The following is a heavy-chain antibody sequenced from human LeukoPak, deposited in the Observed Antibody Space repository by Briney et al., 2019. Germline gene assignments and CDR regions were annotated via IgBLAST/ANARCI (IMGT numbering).Heavy chain of an antibody. Sequence: GGALRLSCATSGFNFNIFIMHWVRQRPGKGLEWLTFLRAGGPYGTEKFYADSVKGRFTISTDNSENTLFLQINSLRPEDTAVYYCARDKAVLRFLEWVPEPFDYWGQGTLVTVSS. V-gene: IGHV3-30*02. D-gene: IGHD3-3*01. J-gene: IGHJ4*02. CDR2: LRAGGPYGTEK. CDR3: ARDKAVLRFLEWVPEPFDY. CDR1: GFNFNIFI.